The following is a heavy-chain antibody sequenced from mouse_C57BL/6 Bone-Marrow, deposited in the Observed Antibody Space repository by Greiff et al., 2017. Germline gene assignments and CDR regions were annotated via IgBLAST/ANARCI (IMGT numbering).Heavy chain of an antibody. V-gene: IGHV1-76*01. Sequence: VQLQQSGAELVRPGASVKLSCKASGYTFTDYYINWVKQRPGQGLEWIARIYPGSGNTYYNEKFKGKATLTAEKSSSTAYMPLSSLTSADSAVYFFAKCSDYDEVDYWGQVTTLTVSS. J-gene: IGHJ2*01. CDR1: GYTFTDYY. CDR3: AKCSDYDEVDY. CDR2: IYPGSGNT. D-gene: IGHD2-4*01.